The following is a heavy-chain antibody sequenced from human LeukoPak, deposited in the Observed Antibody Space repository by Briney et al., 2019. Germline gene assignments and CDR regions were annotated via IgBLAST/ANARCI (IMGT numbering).Heavy chain of an antibody. Sequence: SETLPLTCTVSGGSISSSSYYWGWIRQPPGKGLEWIGSIYYSGSTYYNPSLKSRVTISVDTSKNQFSLKLSSVTAADTAVYYCARHENDFWSGYRFDPWGQGTLVTVSS. CDR2: IYYSGST. J-gene: IGHJ5*02. CDR3: ARHENDFWSGYRFDP. D-gene: IGHD3-3*01. V-gene: IGHV4-39*01. CDR1: GGSISSSSYY.